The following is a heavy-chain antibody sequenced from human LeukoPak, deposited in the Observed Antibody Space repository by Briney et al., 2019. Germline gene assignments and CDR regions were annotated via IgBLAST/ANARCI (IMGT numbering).Heavy chain of an antibody. D-gene: IGHD1-26*01. CDR2: ISYTGAT. CDR1: GGSVDSNYYS. V-gene: IGHV4-39*07. CDR3: AREGTRWADENWFDP. Sequence: SETLSLTCSVSGGSVDSNYYSWGWIRQPPGKGLEWIGSISYTGATHYSPSLESRVTISLDTSKNQFSLKLASVTPADTAVYYCAREGTRWADENWFDPWGQGSLVIVSS. J-gene: IGHJ5*02.